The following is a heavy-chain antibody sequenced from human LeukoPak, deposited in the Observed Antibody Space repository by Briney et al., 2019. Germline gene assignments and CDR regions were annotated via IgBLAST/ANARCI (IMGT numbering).Heavy chain of an antibody. CDR3: ARGEEHGSGTIHFDY. CDR2: IYHGGST. D-gene: IGHD3-10*01. Sequence: SGTLSLTCAVSGGSISSSNWWSWVRQPPGKVLEWIGEIYHGGSTNYNPSLKSRVTMSVDKSKNQFSLELSSVTAADTAVYYCARGEEHGSGTIHFDYWGQGILVTVSS. CDR1: GGSISSSNW. J-gene: IGHJ4*02. V-gene: IGHV4-4*02.